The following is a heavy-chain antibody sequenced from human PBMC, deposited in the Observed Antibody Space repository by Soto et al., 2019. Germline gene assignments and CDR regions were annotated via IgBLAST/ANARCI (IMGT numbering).Heavy chain of an antibody. J-gene: IGHJ4*02. CDR3: AKQWTPKRAFDY. Sequence: GESLKISCKASGFTFRSYAMSWVRHTPGKGLEWVSSISGSGDRTYYADSVKGRFTFSRDNSKNTLYLLMNSLRVDDTAVYYCAKQWTPKRAFDYWGQGTLITVSS. D-gene: IGHD6-19*01. CDR1: GFTFRSYA. V-gene: IGHV3-23*01. CDR2: ISGSGDRT.